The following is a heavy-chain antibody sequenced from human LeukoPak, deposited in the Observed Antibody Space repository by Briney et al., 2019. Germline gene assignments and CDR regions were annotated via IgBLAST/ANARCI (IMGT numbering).Heavy chain of an antibody. CDR1: GGSIDSSSYY. Sequence: SETLSLTWTVSGGSIDSSSYYRGWIRQPPGKGLEWIGSIYSSGSTYYNPALKSRVAISADRSKNQFSLKLSSVTAADTAVYYCARDGDSRGWTRSDYWGQGTLVTVSS. D-gene: IGHD6-19*01. CDR3: ARDGDSRGWTRSDY. CDR2: IYSSGST. J-gene: IGHJ4*02. V-gene: IGHV4-39*07.